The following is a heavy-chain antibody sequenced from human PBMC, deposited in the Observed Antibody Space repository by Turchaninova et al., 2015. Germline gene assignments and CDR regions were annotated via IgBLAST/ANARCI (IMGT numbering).Heavy chain of an antibody. V-gene: IGHV1-8*03. CDR2: MNPNRGNT. D-gene: IGHD3-10*01. CDR1: GYTFTDYD. Sequence: QVQLVQSGAEVRKPGASVKVSCKSSGYTFTDYDINWVRQATGQGLECMGWMNPNRGNTGYAQKFQGRVSITSNTSISTAYMELNSLRSEDTAVYDCARSPAWGSGNYLYYFDYWGQGTLVTVSS. CDR3: ARSPAWGSGNYLYYFDY. J-gene: IGHJ4*01.